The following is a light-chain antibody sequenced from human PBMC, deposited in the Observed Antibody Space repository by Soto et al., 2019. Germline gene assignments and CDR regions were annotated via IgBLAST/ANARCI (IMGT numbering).Light chain of an antibody. CDR2: DVI. J-gene: IGLJ1*01. V-gene: IGLV2-14*03. CDR1: NSDVGGYQY. Sequence: QSALTQPASVSGSPGQSITISCTGTNSDVGGYQYVSWYQQHPGKAPKLMIYDVIHRPSGVSSRFSGSKSGSTASLIISGLQAEDEADYYCSSYTSISSYVFGTGTKLTVL. CDR3: SSYTSISSYV.